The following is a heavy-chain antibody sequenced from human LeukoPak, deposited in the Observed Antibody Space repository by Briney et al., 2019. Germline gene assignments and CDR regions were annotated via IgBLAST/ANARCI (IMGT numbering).Heavy chain of an antibody. J-gene: IGHJ6*03. Sequence: PSETLSLTCTVSGGSISSGGYYWSWIRQPAGKGLEWIGRIYTSGSTNYNPSLKSRVTMSVDTSKNQFSLKLSSVTAADTAVYYCARVRFVVVPAALYYYYYMDVWGKGTTVTVSS. CDR2: IYTSGST. CDR1: GGSISSGGYY. CDR3: ARVRFVVVPAALYYYYYMDV. D-gene: IGHD2-2*01. V-gene: IGHV4-61*02.